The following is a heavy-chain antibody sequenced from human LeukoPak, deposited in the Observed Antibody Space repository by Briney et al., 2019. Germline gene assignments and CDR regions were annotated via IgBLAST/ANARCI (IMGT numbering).Heavy chain of an antibody. CDR2: INSDGRRT. J-gene: IGHJ6*03. V-gene: IGHV3-74*01. Sequence: GGSLRLSCAAPGFTISNHWMHWVRQAPGKGLVWVSRINSDGRRTSYADSVKGRFTISRDNAKNTLYLQMNSLRPDDTAVYYCAREVEVVPATMGAYYYYYMDVWGKGTTVTVSS. CDR3: AREVEVVPATMGAYYYYYMDV. CDR1: GFTISNHW. D-gene: IGHD2-2*01.